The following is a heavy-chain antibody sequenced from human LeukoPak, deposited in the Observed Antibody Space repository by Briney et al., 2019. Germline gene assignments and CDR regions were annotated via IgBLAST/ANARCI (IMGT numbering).Heavy chain of an antibody. Sequence: GGSLRLSCAASGFTFSSYAMSWVRQAPGKGLEWVSGITSSGGSTNYADSVKGRFTMSRDNSKSTLYLQMNSLRAEDTAVYYCASRLSGGSGRVYYYYYMDVWGKGTTVTVSS. V-gene: IGHV3-23*01. CDR2: ITSSGGST. CDR1: GFTFSSYA. D-gene: IGHD3-10*01. CDR3: ASRLSGGSGRVYYYYYMDV. J-gene: IGHJ6*03.